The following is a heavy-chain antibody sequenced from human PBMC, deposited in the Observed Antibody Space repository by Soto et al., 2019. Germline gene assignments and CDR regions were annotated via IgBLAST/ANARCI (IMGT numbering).Heavy chain of an antibody. Sequence: QITLKESGPTLVKPTQTLTLTCTFSGFSLSTSGVGVGWIRQPPGKALEWLALIYWDDDKRYSPSLKSRLTITNDTSKHQVVLTMTNMDPVDTATYYCAHYFYGVTDYWGQGTLVTVSS. V-gene: IGHV2-5*02. CDR3: AHYFYGVTDY. CDR1: GFSLSTSGVG. J-gene: IGHJ4*02. CDR2: IYWDDDK. D-gene: IGHD4-17*01.